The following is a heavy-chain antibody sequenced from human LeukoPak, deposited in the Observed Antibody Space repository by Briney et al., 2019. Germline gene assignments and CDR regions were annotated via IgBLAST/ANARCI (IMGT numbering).Heavy chain of an antibody. V-gene: IGHV3-23*01. CDR3: AKDGGYGSGNYYPDY. CDR1: GSTFSSYE. J-gene: IGHJ4*02. D-gene: IGHD3-10*01. Sequence: GGSLRLSCAASGSTFSSYEMNWVRQAPGKGLEWVSSISGGAGSASYADSVKGRFTMSRDNSKNTLYLQMNSLRAEDTAVYYCAKDGGYGSGNYYPDYWGQGTLVTVSS. CDR2: ISGGAGSA.